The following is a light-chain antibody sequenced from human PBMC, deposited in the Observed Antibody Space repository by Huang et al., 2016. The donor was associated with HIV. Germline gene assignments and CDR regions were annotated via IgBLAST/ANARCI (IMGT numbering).Light chain of an antibody. Sequence: DIQMTQSPSSLSASVGDRVTITCRASENDNRYLNWYQHKPGIAPKLLISAASTLQSGVPSRFSGSGSGTDFTLTITRLQPEDVAVYFCQQSYSLPLYTFGQGTKLEI. CDR1: ENDNRY. V-gene: IGKV1-39*01. CDR3: QQSYSLPLYT. CDR2: AAS. J-gene: IGKJ2*01.